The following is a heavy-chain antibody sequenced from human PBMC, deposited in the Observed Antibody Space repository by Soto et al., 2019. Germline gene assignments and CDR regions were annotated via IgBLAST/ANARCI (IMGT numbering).Heavy chain of an antibody. J-gene: IGHJ4*02. Sequence: QVQLVQSGADVQRPGSSVRVSCKASGDTFNFYTINWVRQAPGQRLQRMGRINPILSMSNYAPRFQGRVTMTADKSASTAYMELSSLRSEDTAMYYCATSYGSGYRAFDSWGQGALVTVSS. D-gene: IGHD3-10*01. V-gene: IGHV1-69*02. CDR2: INPILSMS. CDR1: GDTFNFYT. CDR3: ATSYGSGYRAFDS.